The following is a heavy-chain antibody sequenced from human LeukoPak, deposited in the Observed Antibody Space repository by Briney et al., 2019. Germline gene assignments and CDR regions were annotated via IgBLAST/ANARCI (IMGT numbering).Heavy chain of an antibody. CDR2: INPNSGGT. CDR1: GYTFTGYY. Sequence: ASVKVSCKASGYTFTGYYMHWVRQAPGQGLEWMGWINPNSGGTNYARKFQGRVTMTRDTSISTAYMELSRLRSDDTAVYYCARARGIAAAGTILYWGQGTLVTVSS. V-gene: IGHV1-2*02. D-gene: IGHD6-13*01. J-gene: IGHJ4*02. CDR3: ARARGIAAAGTILY.